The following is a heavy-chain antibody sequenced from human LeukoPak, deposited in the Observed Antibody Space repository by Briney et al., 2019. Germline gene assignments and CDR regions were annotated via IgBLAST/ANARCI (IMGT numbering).Heavy chain of an antibody. CDR2: ISGSGGNT. J-gene: IGHJ4*02. Sequence: QTGGSLRLSCAASGFTFNDYAMNWVRQAPGKGLEWVSSISGSGGNTYYTDSVKGRFTISRDNAKNSLYLQMNSLRAEDTAVYYCARAPVTTEHFYDYWGQGTLVTVSS. CDR3: ARAPVTTEHFYDY. D-gene: IGHD4-17*01. V-gene: IGHV3-23*01. CDR1: GFTFNDYA.